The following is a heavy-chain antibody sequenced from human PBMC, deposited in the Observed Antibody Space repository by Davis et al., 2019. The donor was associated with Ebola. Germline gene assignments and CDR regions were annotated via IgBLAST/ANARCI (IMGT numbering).Heavy chain of an antibody. J-gene: IGHJ5*02. V-gene: IGHV1-69*04. D-gene: IGHD2-15*01. Sequence: AASVQVSCKASRGTFSSYAISWVRPAPRQRLEWMGRIIPILGIANYAQKFQGRVTITADKSTSTAYMELSSLRSEDTAVYYWAREVVVVVAANNNWFDPWGQGTLVTVSS. CDR2: IIPILGIA. CDR1: RGTFSSYA. CDR3: AREVVVVVAANNNWFDP.